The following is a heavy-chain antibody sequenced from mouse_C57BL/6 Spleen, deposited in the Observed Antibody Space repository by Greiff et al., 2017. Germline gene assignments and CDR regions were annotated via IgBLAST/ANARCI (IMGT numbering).Heavy chain of an antibody. Sequence: QVQLQQPGAELVRPGSSVKLSCKASGYTFTSYWMHWVKQRPIQGLEWIGNIDPSDSETHYNQKFKDKATLTVDKSSSTAYMQLSSLTSEDSAVYYCARRRELTGKGYWYFDVWGTGTTVTVSS. V-gene: IGHV1-52*01. J-gene: IGHJ1*03. CDR1: GYTFTSYW. D-gene: IGHD4-1*01. CDR2: IDPSDSET. CDR3: ARRRELTGKGYWYFDV.